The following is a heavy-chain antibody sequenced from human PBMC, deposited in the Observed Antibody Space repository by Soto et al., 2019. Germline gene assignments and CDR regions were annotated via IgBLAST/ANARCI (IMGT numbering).Heavy chain of an antibody. D-gene: IGHD3-3*02. CDR1: GYTFTSYA. CDR3: ARAGLLAPLDY. J-gene: IGHJ4*02. Sequence: QVQLVQSGAEVKKPGASVKVSCKASGYTFTSYAMHWVRQAPGQRLEWMGWINAGNGNTKYSQKFQGRVTITRDTAASGAYMELSSLRSEDTAVYYCARAGLLAPLDYWGQGTLVTVSS. V-gene: IGHV1-3*01. CDR2: INAGNGNT.